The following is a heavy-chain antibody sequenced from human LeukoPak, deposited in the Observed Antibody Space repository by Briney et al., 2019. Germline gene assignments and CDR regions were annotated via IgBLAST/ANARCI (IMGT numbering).Heavy chain of an antibody. Sequence: PGGSLRLSCAASGFIFGDYAMHWVRQAPGKGLEWVAAIAFDDTDRYYIDSVKGRFTISRDDSKNTLYLHMTSLRAEDTAVYYCTNSDDYGDYWGQGTLVTVFS. CDR2: IAFDDTDR. J-gene: IGHJ4*02. CDR3: TNSDDYGDY. CDR1: GFIFGDYA. V-gene: IGHV3-30*04.